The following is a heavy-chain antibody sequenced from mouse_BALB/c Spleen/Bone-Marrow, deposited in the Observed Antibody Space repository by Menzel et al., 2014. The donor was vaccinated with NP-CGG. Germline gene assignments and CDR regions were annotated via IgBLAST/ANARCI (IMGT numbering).Heavy chain of an antibody. CDR2: IAPGSGST. J-gene: IGHJ4*01. V-gene: IGHV1S41*01. CDR3: TRFPIYYGNYGAMDC. D-gene: IGHD2-1*01. Sequence: DLVKPGASVKLSCKASGYTFTSYWFNWIKQRPGQGLEWIGRIAPGSGSTYYNEMFKGKATLTVDTSSSTAYIQLSSLSSEDSAVYFCTRFPIYYGNYGAMDCWGQGTSVTVSS. CDR1: GYTFTSYW.